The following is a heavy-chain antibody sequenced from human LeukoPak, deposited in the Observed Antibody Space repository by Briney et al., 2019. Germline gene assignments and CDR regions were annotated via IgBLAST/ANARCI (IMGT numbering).Heavy chain of an antibody. CDR3: AKDRSSGPHYYYGMDV. J-gene: IGHJ6*02. Sequence: GGSLRLSCAASGFTFSSYTMNWVRQAPGKGLEWVSSISSSSYYIYYADSVKGRFTISRDNSKKTVFLQMNSLRGEDTAVYYCAKDRSSGPHYYYGMDVWGRGTTVIVSS. CDR2: ISSSSYYI. V-gene: IGHV3-21*01. D-gene: IGHD3-22*01. CDR1: GFTFSSYT.